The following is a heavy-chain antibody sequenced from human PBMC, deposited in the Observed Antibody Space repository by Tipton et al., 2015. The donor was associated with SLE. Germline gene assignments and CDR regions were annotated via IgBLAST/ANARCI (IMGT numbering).Heavy chain of an antibody. Sequence: TLSLTCTVSGGSISSYYWSWIRQPPGKGLEWIGYIHHSGSTNYNPSLKSRVTISADTSKNQFSLRVNSVTSADTAVYYCARDWRGYYGSQAYYYYGMDVWGQGTTVIVSS. CDR3: ARDWRGYYGSQAYYYYGMDV. J-gene: IGHJ6*02. CDR2: IHHSGST. CDR1: GGSISSYY. V-gene: IGHV4-59*01. D-gene: IGHD3-10*01.